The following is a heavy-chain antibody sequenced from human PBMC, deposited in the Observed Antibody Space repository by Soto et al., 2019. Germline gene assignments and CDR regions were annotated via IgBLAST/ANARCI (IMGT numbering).Heavy chain of an antibody. CDR2: ISAYNGNT. J-gene: IGHJ4*02. D-gene: IGHD2-21*02. V-gene: IGHV1-18*01. CDR1: GYTFTSYG. Sequence: STVKLSCKASGYTFTSYGISWVRQAPGQGLEWMGWISAYNGNTNYAQKLQGRVTMTTDTSTSTAYMELRSLRSDDTAVYYCARVDIVVVTAILDYWGQGTLVTLSS. CDR3: ARVDIVVVTAILDY.